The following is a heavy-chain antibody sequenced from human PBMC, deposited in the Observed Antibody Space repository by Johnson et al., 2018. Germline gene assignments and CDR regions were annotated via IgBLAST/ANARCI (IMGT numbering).Heavy chain of an antibody. D-gene: IGHD7-27*01. CDR2: TNGDGSGT. J-gene: IGHJ3*02. V-gene: IGHV3-74*01. Sequence: VQLLESGGGLVQXGGSLRLSCAASGFTFSTSWVHWVRHGPGRGLVWVSQTNGDGSGTGYADSVKGRFTRSRDNAKDTLYLQMNRLRAEDTDVYYCARVTGERACDIWGQGTMVTVSP. CDR3: ARVTGERACDI. CDR1: GFTFSTSW.